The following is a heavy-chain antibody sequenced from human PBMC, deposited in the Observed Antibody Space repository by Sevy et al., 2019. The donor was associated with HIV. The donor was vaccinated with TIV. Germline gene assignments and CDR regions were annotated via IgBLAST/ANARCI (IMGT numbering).Heavy chain of an antibody. CDR3: ARMGDYCTTSGYYPLKY. D-gene: IGHD3-22*01. Sequence: ASVKVSCKASGYTFTGYYIHWLRQAPGQGLEWMGWINPKTGGTYFAKKFQDTVTLTTGTSITTVYLELSGLRFDDTAVYYCARMGDYCTTSGYYPLKYWGQGTLVTVSS. CDR1: GYTFTGYY. J-gene: IGHJ4*02. CDR2: INPKTGGT. V-gene: IGHV1-2*02.